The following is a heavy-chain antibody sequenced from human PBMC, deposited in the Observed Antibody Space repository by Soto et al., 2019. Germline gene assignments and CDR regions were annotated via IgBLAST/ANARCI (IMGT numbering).Heavy chain of an antibody. D-gene: IGHD4-17*01. CDR3: AKPPADYGGNSC. Sequence: EVQLLESGGGLVQPGGSLRLSCAASGFTFSSYAMSWVRQAPGKGLEWVSAISGSGGSTYYADSVKGRFTISSDNSKNTLYLQMNSLRAEDTAVYYCAKPPADYGGNSCWGQGTLVTVSS. CDR1: GFTFSSYA. J-gene: IGHJ4*02. CDR2: ISGSGGST. V-gene: IGHV3-23*01.